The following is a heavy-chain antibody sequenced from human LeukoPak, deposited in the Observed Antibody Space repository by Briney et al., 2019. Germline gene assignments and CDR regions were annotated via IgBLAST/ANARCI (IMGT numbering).Heavy chain of an antibody. CDR1: GFTFSSYA. V-gene: IGHV3-23*01. Sequence: GGSLRLSCAASGFTFSSYAMSWVRQAPGKGLEWVSAISGSGGSTYYADSVKGRFTISRDNSKNTLYLQMNSLRAEDTAVYYCTTDPSMVRGVIITSRVTPGDYWGQGALVTVSS. CDR2: ISGSGGST. CDR3: TTDPSMVRGVIITSRVTPGDY. J-gene: IGHJ4*02. D-gene: IGHD3-10*01.